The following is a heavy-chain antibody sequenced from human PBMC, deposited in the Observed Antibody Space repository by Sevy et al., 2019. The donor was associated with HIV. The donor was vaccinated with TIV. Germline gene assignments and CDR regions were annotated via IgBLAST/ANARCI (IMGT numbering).Heavy chain of an antibody. CDR1: GFTFSAYS. J-gene: IGHJ4*02. D-gene: IGHD3-10*01. Sequence: GGSLRLSCTASGFTFSAYSMNWVRQAPGKGLEWLSYISTGTDHIYYADSAKGRFTISRDDAKKSVYLEMKSLRDQDTALYCCVRRGVDAYNVYFDLWGQGTLVTVSS. V-gene: IGHV3-21*05. CDR3: VRRGVDAYNVYFDL. CDR2: ISTGTDHI.